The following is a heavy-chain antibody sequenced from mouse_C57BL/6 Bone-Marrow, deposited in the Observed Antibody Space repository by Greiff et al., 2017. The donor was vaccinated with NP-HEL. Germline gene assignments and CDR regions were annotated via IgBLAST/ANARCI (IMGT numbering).Heavy chain of an antibody. D-gene: IGHD1-1*01. CDR3: ARGGGSSYPYAIDY. Sequence: QVQLKESGPGLVQPSQSLSITCTVSGFSLTSYGVHWVRQSPGKGLEWLGVIWSGGSTDYNAAFIFRLSISKDNSKSQVFFKMNSLQADDTAIYYCARGGGSSYPYAIDYWGQGTSVTVSS. V-gene: IGHV2-2*01. CDR1: GFSLTSYG. CDR2: IWSGGST. J-gene: IGHJ4*01.